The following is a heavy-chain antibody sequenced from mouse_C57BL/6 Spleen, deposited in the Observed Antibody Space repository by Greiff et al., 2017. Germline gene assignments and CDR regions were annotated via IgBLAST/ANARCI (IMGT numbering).Heavy chain of an antibody. D-gene: IGHD1-1*01. J-gene: IGHJ4*01. CDR2: ISGGGGNT. CDR1: GFTFSSYT. Sequence: EVQGVESGGGLVKPGGSLKLSCAASGFTFSSYTMSWVRQTPEKRLEWVATISGGGGNTYYPDSVKGRFTISRDNDKSTRYLQMSSLRSEDTALYYCARGCDYYGSSYNAMDYWGQGTSVTVSS. CDR3: ARGCDYYGSSYNAMDY. V-gene: IGHV5-9*01.